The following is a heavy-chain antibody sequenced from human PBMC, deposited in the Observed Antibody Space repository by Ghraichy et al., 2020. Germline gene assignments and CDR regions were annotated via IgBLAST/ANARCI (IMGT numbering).Heavy chain of an antibody. CDR3: AREGRPSRDILTGYYRGHRDY. CDR1: GGSFSGYY. CDR2: INHSGST. Sequence: SETLSLTCAVYGGSFSGYYWSWIRQPPGKGLEWIGEINHSGSTNYNPSLKSRVTISVDTSKNQFSLKLSSVTAADTAVYYCAREGRPSRDILTGYYRGHRDYWGQGTLVTVSS. J-gene: IGHJ4*02. D-gene: IGHD3-9*01. V-gene: IGHV4-34*01.